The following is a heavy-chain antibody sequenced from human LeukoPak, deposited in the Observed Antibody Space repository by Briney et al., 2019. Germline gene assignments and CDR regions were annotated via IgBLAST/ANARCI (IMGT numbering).Heavy chain of an antibody. V-gene: IGHV1-18*01. CDR2: ISAYNGNT. Sequence: ASVKVSCKASGYTFTSYAMNWVRQAPGQGLEWMGWISAYNGNTNYAQKLQGRVTMTTDTSTSTAYMELRSLRSDDTAVYYCARVIGIAVAPFDPWGQGTLVTVSS. J-gene: IGHJ5*02. D-gene: IGHD6-19*01. CDR3: ARVIGIAVAPFDP. CDR1: GYTFTSYA.